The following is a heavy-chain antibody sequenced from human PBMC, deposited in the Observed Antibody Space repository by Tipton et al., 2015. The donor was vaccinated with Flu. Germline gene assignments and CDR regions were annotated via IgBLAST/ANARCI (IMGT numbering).Heavy chain of an antibody. V-gene: IGHV4-38-2*01. CDR2: VHQTGST. J-gene: IGHJ4*02. Sequence: TLSLTCSVSGDSIGSRYFWGWIRQSPGKGLEWIGNVHQTGSTYYNPSLRSRVTIAVDRPKNQFSLRLTSVTAADTAVYYCATTTYYYGSGSHDYWGQGTLVTVSS. D-gene: IGHD3-10*01. CDR3: ATTTYYYGSGSHDY. CDR1: GDSIGSRYF.